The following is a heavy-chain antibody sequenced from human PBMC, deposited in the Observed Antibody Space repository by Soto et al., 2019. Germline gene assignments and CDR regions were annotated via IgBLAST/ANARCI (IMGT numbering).Heavy chain of an antibody. CDR3: AKDDGAPYYYDSSGYYIPHFDY. CDR2: ISGSGGST. V-gene: IGHV3-23*01. D-gene: IGHD3-22*01. J-gene: IGHJ4*02. Sequence: GGSLRLSCAASGFTFSSYAMSWVRQAPGKRLEWVSAISGSGGSTYYADSVKGRFTISRDNSKNTLYLQMNSLRAEDTAVYYCAKDDGAPYYYDSSGYYIPHFDYWGQGTLVTVS. CDR1: GFTFSSYA.